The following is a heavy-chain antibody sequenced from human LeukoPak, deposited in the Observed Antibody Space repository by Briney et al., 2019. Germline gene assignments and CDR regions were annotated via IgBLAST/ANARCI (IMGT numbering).Heavy chain of an antibody. D-gene: IGHD3-22*01. V-gene: IGHV4-59*01. CDR2: IYYSGST. J-gene: IGHJ6*02. CDR1: GGSISSYY. Sequence: SETLSLTCTVSGGSISSYYWSWIRQPPGKGLEWIGYIYYSGSTNYNPSLKSRVTISVDTSTNQFSLKLSFVTAADTAVYYCARGGYYDSSGYDHYYGMDVWGQGTTVTVSS. CDR3: ARGGYYDSSGYDHYYGMDV.